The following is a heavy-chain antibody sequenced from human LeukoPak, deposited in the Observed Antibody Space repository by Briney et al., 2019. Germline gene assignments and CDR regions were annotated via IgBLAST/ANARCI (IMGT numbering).Heavy chain of an antibody. J-gene: IGHJ4*02. D-gene: IGHD3-3*01. CDR2: IFYSGGT. V-gene: IGHV4-59*01. CDR3: ARNDFWSGSLRL. CDR1: GGSITHYY. Sequence: SETLSLTCAVSGGSITHYYWSWIRQPPGKGLEWVGYIFYSGGTTYNPSLKSRVTITLHTSKNQFSLKLTSVTAADTAVYYCARNDFWSGSLRLWGQGTLVTVSS.